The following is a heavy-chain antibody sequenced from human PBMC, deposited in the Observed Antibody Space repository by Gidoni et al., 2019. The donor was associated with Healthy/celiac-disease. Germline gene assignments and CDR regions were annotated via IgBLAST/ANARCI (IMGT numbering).Heavy chain of an antibody. CDR2: ISCDGSNK. J-gene: IGHJ6*02. CDR3: ARQNPESPYYYYGMDV. V-gene: IGHV3-30*04. CDR1: GFTFSSSA. Sequence: SGFTFSSSAMHWVRQAPGKGLKWVAVISCDGSNKYYADSVKGRFTISRDNSKNTLYLQMNSLRAEDTAVYYCARQNPESPYYYYGMDVWGQGTTVTVSS.